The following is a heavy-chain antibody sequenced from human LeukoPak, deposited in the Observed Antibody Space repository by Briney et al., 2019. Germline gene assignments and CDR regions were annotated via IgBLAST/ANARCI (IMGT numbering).Heavy chain of an antibody. V-gene: IGHV4-34*01. CDR1: GGSFSGYY. D-gene: IGHD3-10*01. CDR2: INHSGST. CDR3: ARAPWGGGVDY. Sequence: SETLSLTCAVYGGSFSGYYWSWIRQPPGKGLEWIGEINHSGSTNYNPSLKSRVTISVDTSKNQFSLKLSSVTAADTAVYYCARAPWGGGVDYWGQGTLVTVSS. J-gene: IGHJ4*02.